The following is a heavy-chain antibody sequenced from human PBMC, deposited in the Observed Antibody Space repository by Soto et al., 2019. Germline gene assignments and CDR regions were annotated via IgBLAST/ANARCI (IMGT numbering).Heavy chain of an antibody. CDR3: AGGYDILTNRDC. CDR2: SYWDDDK. CDR1: GFSLSTSGVG. Sequence: QITLKESGPTLVKPTQTLTLTCTFSGFSLSTSGVGVGWIRQPPGKALEWLALSYWDDDKRYSPSLKSRLTITKDTSNHLVVRTWTNMDPVDTATYCCAGGYDILTNRDCWVQGTLVTVSS. J-gene: IGHJ4*02. D-gene: IGHD3-9*01. V-gene: IGHV2-5*02.